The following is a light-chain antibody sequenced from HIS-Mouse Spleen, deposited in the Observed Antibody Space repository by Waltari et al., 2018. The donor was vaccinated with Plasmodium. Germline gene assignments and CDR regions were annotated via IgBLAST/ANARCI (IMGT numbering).Light chain of an antibody. J-gene: IGKJ4*01. Sequence: AIQLTQSPSSLSAAVGDRVTISCRASQGISSALACYQQKPGKAAKLLIYDASSLESGVPSRFSGSGSGTDFTLTISSLQPEDFATYYCQQFNSYPLTVGGGTKVEIK. CDR3: QQFNSYPLT. CDR1: QGISSA. V-gene: IGKV1-13*02. CDR2: DAS.